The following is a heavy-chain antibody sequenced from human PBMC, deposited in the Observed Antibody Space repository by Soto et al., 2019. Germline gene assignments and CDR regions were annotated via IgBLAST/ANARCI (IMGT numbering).Heavy chain of an antibody. V-gene: IGHV3-74*02. D-gene: IGHD3-10*01. CDR2: MNEDGGTT. J-gene: IGHJ6*02. CDR3: ASDLSGRADV. Sequence: EVQLVESGGGLVRPEGSLRLSCAASGFTFSSYWMHWVRQAPGKGLVWVSRMNEDGGTTDYADSVKGRFTISRDNAKNTLYLQMNSLRVEDTAVYYCASDLSGRADVWGQGTTVTVSS. CDR1: GFTFSSYW.